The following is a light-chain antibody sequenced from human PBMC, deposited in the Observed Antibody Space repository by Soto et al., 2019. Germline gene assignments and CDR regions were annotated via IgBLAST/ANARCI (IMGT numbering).Light chain of an antibody. CDR2: DAS. J-gene: IGKJ4*01. CDR1: QSVSRH. Sequence: EIVLTQSPATLSLSPGERATLSCRASQSVSRHLAWYQQKPGQAPRLLIYDASNRATGIPARFSGSGSGTDFTLTISSLEPEDFAVYYCQHYANWPLTFGGGTRVESK. CDR3: QHYANWPLT. V-gene: IGKV3-11*01.